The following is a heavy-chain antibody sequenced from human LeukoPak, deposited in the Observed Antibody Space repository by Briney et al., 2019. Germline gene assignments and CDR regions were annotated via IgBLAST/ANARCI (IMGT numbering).Heavy chain of an antibody. CDR3: ARDGICSSTSCYAFDI. Sequence: PSETLSLTCAVDGHSFSGYYWSWVRQPPGKGLEWLGEINHSGSTNYNTSRKSGVTISGKTSKNQFSLQLSSVTAADTAVYYCARDGICSSTSCYAFDIWGQGTMVTVSS. D-gene: IGHD2-2*01. CDR2: INHSGST. J-gene: IGHJ3*02. CDR1: GHSFSGYY. V-gene: IGHV4-34*01.